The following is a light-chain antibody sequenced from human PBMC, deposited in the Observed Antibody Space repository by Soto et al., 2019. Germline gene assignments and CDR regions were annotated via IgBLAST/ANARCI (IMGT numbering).Light chain of an antibody. CDR3: QQYNNWPPWT. CDR1: QRVSSN. J-gene: IGKJ1*01. CDR2: GAS. V-gene: IGKV3-15*01. Sequence: EIVMTQSPAILSVSPGERATLSCRASQRVSSNLAWYQQKPGQAPRLLIYGASTRATGIPARFSGSGSGTEFTLTISSLQSEDFAVYYCQQYNNWPPWTFGQGTKVEIK.